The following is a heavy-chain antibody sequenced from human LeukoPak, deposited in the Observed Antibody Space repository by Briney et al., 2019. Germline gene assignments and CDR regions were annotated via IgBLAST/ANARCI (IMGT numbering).Heavy chain of an antibody. CDR3: AREIEYDFWSGYGMDV. CDR2: IIPIFGTA. D-gene: IGHD3-3*01. Sequence: PKASVKVSCKASGGTFSSYAISWVRQAPGQGLEWMGGIIPIFGTANYAQKFQGRVTITADESTSTAYMELSSLRSEDTAVYYCAREIEYDFWSGYGMDVWGQGTTVTVSS. CDR1: GGTFSSYA. V-gene: IGHV1-69*13. J-gene: IGHJ6*02.